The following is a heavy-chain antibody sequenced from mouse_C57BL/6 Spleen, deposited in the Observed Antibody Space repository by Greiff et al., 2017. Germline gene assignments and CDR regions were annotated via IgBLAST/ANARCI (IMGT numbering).Heavy chain of an antibody. Sequence: EVKVEESGGGLVQPGGSLSLSCAASGFTFTDYYMSWVRQPPGKALEWLGFIRNKANGYTTEYSASVKGRFTISRDNSQSILYLQMNALRAEDSATYYCARYNYGSTYFDVWGTGTTVTVSS. CDR2: IRNKANGYTT. CDR1: GFTFTDYY. D-gene: IGHD1-1*01. V-gene: IGHV7-3*01. J-gene: IGHJ1*03. CDR3: ARYNYGSTYFDV.